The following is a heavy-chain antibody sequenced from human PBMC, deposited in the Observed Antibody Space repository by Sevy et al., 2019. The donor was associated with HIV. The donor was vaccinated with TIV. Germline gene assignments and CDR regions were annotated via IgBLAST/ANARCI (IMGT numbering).Heavy chain of an antibody. D-gene: IGHD3-3*01. CDR1: GFNLRTYS. Sequence: GGSLRLSCAASGFNLRTYSMNWVRQAPGKGLEWLSSISDDSRYIYYSDSVKGRLTISRANAKNLLFLQMNNLRVEDTAIYYCARDFTIFGVVSGIDYWGQGNLVTVSS. CDR3: ARDFTIFGVVSGIDY. V-gene: IGHV3-21*04. CDR2: ISDDSRYI. J-gene: IGHJ4*01.